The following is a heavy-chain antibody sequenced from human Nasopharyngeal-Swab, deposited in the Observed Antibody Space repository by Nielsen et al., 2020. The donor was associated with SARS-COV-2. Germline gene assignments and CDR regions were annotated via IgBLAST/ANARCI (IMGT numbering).Heavy chain of an antibody. CDR1: GFTFTSYA. Sequence: GGSLRLSCAASGFTFTSYAMLWVRHAPAKGLEWVAVISYDGSNTYYADSVKFRFTISRDNSKNTLYLQINSLRAEDTAVYYCARDPHSSPYYYYYYMDVWGKGTTVTVSS. V-gene: IGHV3-30-3*01. J-gene: IGHJ6*03. D-gene: IGHD6-19*01. CDR3: ARDPHSSPYYYYYYMDV. CDR2: ISYDGSNT.